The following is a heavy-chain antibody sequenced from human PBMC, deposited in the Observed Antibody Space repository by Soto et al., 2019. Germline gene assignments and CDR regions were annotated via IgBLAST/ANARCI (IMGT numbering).Heavy chain of an antibody. CDR1: GFTFSSYW. Sequence: GGSLRLSCAASGFTFSSYWMSWVRQAPGKGLEWVANIKQDGSEKYYVDSVKGRFTISRDNAKNSLYLQMNSLRAEDTAVYYCAGGTTVTQYYYYYYMDVWGKGTTVTVSS. CDR3: AGGTTVTQYYYYYYMDV. CDR2: IKQDGSEK. J-gene: IGHJ6*03. V-gene: IGHV3-7*04. D-gene: IGHD4-4*01.